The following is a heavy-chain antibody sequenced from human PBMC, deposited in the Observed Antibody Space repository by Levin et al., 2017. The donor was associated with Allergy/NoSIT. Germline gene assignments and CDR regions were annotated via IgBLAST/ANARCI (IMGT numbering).Heavy chain of an antibody. J-gene: IGHJ4*02. CDR2: IYYNGNA. D-gene: IGHD2-2*01. CDR1: GGSISSDY. Sequence: PSETLSLTCTVSGGSISSDYWSWIRQPPGKGLEWIGYIYYNGNADYNPSLRSRVTISLDTSKNQFSLNLSSVTAADTAVYYCARQILGYCSSTSCTRSHFDYWGQGTLVTVSS. CDR3: ARQILGYCSSTSCTRSHFDY. V-gene: IGHV4-59*08.